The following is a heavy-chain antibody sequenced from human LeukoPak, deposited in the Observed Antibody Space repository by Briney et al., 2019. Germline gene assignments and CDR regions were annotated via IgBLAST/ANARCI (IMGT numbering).Heavy chain of an antibody. Sequence: GGSLRLSCAASGFTFSSYSMNWVRQAPGKGLEWVSSISSSSSYIYYADSAKGRFTISRDNAKNSLYLQMNSLRAEDTAVYYCARGGYYGSGTLGGGYWGQGTLVTVSS. CDR3: ARGGYYGSGTLGGGY. V-gene: IGHV3-21*01. J-gene: IGHJ4*02. D-gene: IGHD3-10*01. CDR1: GFTFSSYS. CDR2: ISSSSSYI.